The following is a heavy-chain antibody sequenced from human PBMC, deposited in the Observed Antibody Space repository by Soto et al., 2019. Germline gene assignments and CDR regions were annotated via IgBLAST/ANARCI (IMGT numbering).Heavy chain of an antibody. CDR3: ARDYYDSSGYSNWFDP. CDR2: ISAYNGNT. V-gene: IGHV1-18*01. D-gene: IGHD3-22*01. J-gene: IGHJ5*02. Sequence: ASVKVSCKASGYTFTSYGISWVRQAPGQGLEWMGWISAYNGNTNYAQKLQGRVTMTTDTSTSTAYMELRGLRSDDTAVYYCARDYYDSSGYSNWFDPWGQGTLVTVSS. CDR1: GYTFTSYG.